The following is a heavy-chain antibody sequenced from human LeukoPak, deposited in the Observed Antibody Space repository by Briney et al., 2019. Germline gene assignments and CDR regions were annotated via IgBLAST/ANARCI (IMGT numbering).Heavy chain of an antibody. CDR2: TWYDGSNQ. CDR3: ARGAYCGGNCYWYFDL. CDR1: GFTFSNYF. D-gene: IGHD2-21*02. V-gene: IGHV3-33*01. Sequence: GGSLRLSCAASGFTFSNYFIHWVRQAPGKGLEWVAVTWYDGSNQYCADSVKGRFTISRGNSKNTLYLQMNSLRAEDTAVYYCARGAYCGGNCYWYFDLWGRGTLVTVSS. J-gene: IGHJ2*01.